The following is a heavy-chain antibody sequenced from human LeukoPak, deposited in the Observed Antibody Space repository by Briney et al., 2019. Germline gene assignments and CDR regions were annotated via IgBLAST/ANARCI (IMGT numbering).Heavy chain of an antibody. CDR1: GYTFSNYD. D-gene: IGHD4-17*01. Sequence: ASVKVSCKASGYTFSNYDINWVRQATGQGLEWMAWMNPSSGNTAYAQKFQGRVTLTRDTSIDTVYMELSSLRSEDTAVYYCARAYSTVTTTDYWGQGTLVTVSS. CDR3: ARAYSTVTTTDY. CDR2: MNPSSGNT. V-gene: IGHV1-8*02. J-gene: IGHJ4*02.